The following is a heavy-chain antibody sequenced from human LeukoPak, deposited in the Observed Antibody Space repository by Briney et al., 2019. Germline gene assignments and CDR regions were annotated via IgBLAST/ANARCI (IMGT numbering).Heavy chain of an antibody. CDR3: AKSLGQYGSGSYYSGMDV. D-gene: IGHD3-10*01. CDR1: GFTFDDYA. J-gene: IGHJ6*02. Sequence: PGGSLRLSCAASGFTFDDYAMHWVRHAPGKGLEWVSGISWNSGSIGYADSVKGRFTISRDNAKNSLYLQMNSLRAEDTALYYCAKSLGQYGSGSYYSGMDVWGQGTTVTVSS. V-gene: IGHV3-9*01. CDR2: ISWNSGSI.